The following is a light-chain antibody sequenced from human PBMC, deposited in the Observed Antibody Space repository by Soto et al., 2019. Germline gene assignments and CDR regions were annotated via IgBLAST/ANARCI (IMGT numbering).Light chain of an antibody. J-gene: IGLJ2*01. CDR1: SSDVGGYKY. CDR2: DVS. CDR3: SSYTSNNTLVV. V-gene: IGLV2-14*01. Sequence: QSALTQPASVSGSPGQSITISCTGTSSDVGGYKYVYWYQQHPGKAPKLMIYDVSNRPSGVSNRFSGSKSGNTASLTSSGLQAEDEADYYCSSYTSNNTLVVFGGGTKVTVL.